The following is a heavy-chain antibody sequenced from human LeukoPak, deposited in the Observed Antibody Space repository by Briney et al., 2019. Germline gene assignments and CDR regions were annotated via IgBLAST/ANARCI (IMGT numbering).Heavy chain of an antibody. CDR3: ASLQALGKDYFDS. CDR2: MYYSGST. CDR1: GGSISGSYYY. Sequence: SETLSLTCTVSGGSISGSYYYWGWIRQPPGKGLEWIGGMYYSGSTYYNPSLKSRVTISVDTSKNQFSLRLSSVTAADTAVYYCASLQALGKDYFDSWGQGTLVTVSS. J-gene: IGHJ4*02. V-gene: IGHV4-39*01.